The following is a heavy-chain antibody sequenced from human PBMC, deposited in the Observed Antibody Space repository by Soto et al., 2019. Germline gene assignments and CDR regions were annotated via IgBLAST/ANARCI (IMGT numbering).Heavy chain of an antibody. Sequence: QVQLVQSGAEVKKPGASVKVSCKASGYTFTSYYMHWVRQAPGQGLEWMGIINPSGGSTSYAQKFQGRVNMTRDTSTSTVYMELSSLRSEDTAVYYCARDRRSTTDYYYGMDVWGQGTTVTVSS. CDR2: INPSGGST. V-gene: IGHV1-46*01. D-gene: IGHD4-17*01. CDR3: ARDRRSTTDYYYGMDV. CDR1: GYTFTSYY. J-gene: IGHJ6*02.